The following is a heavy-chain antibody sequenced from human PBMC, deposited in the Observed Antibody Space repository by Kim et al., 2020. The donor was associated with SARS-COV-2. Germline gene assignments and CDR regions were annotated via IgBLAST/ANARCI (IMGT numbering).Heavy chain of an antibody. CDR3: ARELRRRSGWYGPLDYYYYGMDV. D-gene: IGHD6-19*01. CDR1: GFTFSSYG. CDR2: IWYDGSNK. Sequence: GGSLRLSCAASGFTFSSYGMHWVRQAPGKGLEWVAVIWYDGSNKYYADSVKGRFTISRDNSKNTLYLQMNSLRAEDTAVYYCARELRRRSGWYGPLDYYYYGMDVWGQGTTVTVSS. V-gene: IGHV3-33*01. J-gene: IGHJ6*02.